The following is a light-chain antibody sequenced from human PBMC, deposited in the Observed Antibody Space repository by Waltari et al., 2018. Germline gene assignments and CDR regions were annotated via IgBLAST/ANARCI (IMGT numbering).Light chain of an antibody. J-gene: IGKJ4*01. CDR1: TGISSY. V-gene: IGKV1-8*01. CDR2: AAS. CDR3: QQYDSYPSLP. Sequence: AIRMTQSTSSFSASTGGRVTITSRAGTGISSYLAWDQQKPGKAPKLLIYAASTLQSGVPSRFSGSGSGTDFTLTISCLQSEDFATYYCQQYDSYPSLPFGGGTKVEIK.